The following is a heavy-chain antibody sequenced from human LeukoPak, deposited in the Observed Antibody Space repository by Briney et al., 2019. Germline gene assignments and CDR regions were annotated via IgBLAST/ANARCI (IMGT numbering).Heavy chain of an antibody. D-gene: IGHD3-10*01. CDR1: GFTFSSYW. CDR2: IKQDGSGK. V-gene: IGHV3-7*01. J-gene: IGHJ4*02. Sequence: GGSLRLSCAASGFTFSSYWMSWVRQAPGKGLEWVANIKQDGSGKYYVDSVKGRFTISRDNAKNSLYLQMNSLRAEDTAVYYCARDFKTPVRGVDGSWGQGTLVTVSS. CDR3: ARDFKTPVRGVDGS.